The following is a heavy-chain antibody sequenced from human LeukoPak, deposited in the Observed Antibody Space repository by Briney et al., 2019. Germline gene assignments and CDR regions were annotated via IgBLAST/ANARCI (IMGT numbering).Heavy chain of an antibody. Sequence: PSETLSLTCTVSGCSISSSSYYWGWIRQPPGKGLEWIGSIYYSGSTYYNPSLKSRVTISVDTAKNQFSLELISRTAADTAVYFCARGPYSYDSSGAFDIWGQRTTVTVSS. J-gene: IGHJ3*02. D-gene: IGHD3-22*01. CDR2: IYYSGST. V-gene: IGHV4-39*01. CDR3: ARGPYSYDSSGAFDI. CDR1: GCSISSSSYY.